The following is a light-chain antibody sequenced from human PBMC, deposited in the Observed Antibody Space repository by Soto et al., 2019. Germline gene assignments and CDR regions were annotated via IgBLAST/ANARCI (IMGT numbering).Light chain of an antibody. Sequence: IVMTQSPATLSVSPGESATLSCRASQNIYYNVAWYQHRPGQAPRLLIYGASSRASGIPDRFSGSGSGTDFTLTISRVEPEDFALYYCQQYGSSLTFGLGTKVDIK. V-gene: IGKV3-20*01. J-gene: IGKJ1*01. CDR2: GAS. CDR3: QQYGSSLT. CDR1: QNIYYN.